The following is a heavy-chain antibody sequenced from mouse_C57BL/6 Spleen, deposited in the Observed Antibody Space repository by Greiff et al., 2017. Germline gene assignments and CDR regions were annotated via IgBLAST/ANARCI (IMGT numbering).Heavy chain of an antibody. J-gene: IGHJ3*01. V-gene: IGHV10-1*01. CDR1: GFSFNTYA. Sequence: EVQLVESGGGLVQPKGSLKLSCAASGFSFNTYAMNWVRQAPGKGLEWVARIRSKSNNYATYYADSVKDRFTISRDDSESMLYLQMNNLKTEDTAMYYCVRPDYYYGSITWFAYWGQGTLVTVSA. CDR2: IRSKSNNYAT. D-gene: IGHD1-1*01. CDR3: VRPDYYYGSITWFAY.